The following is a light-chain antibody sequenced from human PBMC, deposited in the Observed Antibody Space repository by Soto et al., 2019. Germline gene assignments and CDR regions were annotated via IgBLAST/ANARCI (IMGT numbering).Light chain of an antibody. V-gene: IGLV4-69*01. CDR1: SGHSSYT. CDR3: QTWATGPDWV. CDR2: LDSDGSH. J-gene: IGLJ3*02. Sequence: QLVLTQSPSASASLGASVKLTCTQSSGHSSYTITWHQQQPDKGPRFLMNLDSDGSHYKGDGIPDRFSGSSSGTERYLTISSLQSEDEADYYCQTWATGPDWVFGGGTKLTVL.